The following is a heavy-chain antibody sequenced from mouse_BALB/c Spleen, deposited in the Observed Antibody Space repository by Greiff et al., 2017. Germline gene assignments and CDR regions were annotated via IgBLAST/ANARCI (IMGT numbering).Heavy chain of an antibody. V-gene: IGHV5-17*02. CDR3: AREDDDKVDY. Sequence: EVKLMESGGGLVQPGGSRKLSCAASGFTFSSFGLHWVRQAPEKGLEWVAYISSGSSTIYYADTVRGRYTSTRDNPQKTLFLQITSLRSEDTAMYYCAREDDDKVDYWGKGTTLTVSS. J-gene: IGHJ2*01. D-gene: IGHD2-4*01. CDR2: ISSGSSTI. CDR1: GFTFSSFG.